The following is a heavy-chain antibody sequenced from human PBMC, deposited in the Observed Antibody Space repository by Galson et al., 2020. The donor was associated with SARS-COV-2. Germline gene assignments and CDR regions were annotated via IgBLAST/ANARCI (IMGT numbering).Heavy chain of an antibody. Sequence: SETLSLTCTVSGGSVSSGSYYWTWIRQPPGEGLEWIGYISYSGTTNYNPSLKSRVTISVDTSKTQFSLKLNSVTAADTAVYYCARDDYSQYRAPHGYQYYGMDVWGQGTTVTVSS. CDR1: GGSVSSGSYY. D-gene: IGHD4-4*01. CDR3: ARDDYSQYRAPHGYQYYGMDV. CDR2: ISYSGTT. J-gene: IGHJ6*02. V-gene: IGHV4-61*01.